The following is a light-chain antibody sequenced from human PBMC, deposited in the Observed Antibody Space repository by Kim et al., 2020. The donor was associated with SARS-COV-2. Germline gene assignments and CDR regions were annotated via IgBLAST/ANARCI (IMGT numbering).Light chain of an antibody. CDR1: QSIFSV. J-gene: IGKJ1*01. Sequence: ACVGDRDSITCRGRQSIFSVLSLYLHRPGRGPQLLFYKVSRFESVVPSKFRVVGSGAEFTLTISGLQPYDFATYYCQQNHSYPLTFGQRAKVYI. CDR3: QQNHSYPLT. V-gene: IGKV1-5*03. CDR2: KVS.